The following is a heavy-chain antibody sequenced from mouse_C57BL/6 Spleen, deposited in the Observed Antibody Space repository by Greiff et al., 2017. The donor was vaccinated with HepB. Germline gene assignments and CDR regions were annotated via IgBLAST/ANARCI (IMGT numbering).Heavy chain of an antibody. J-gene: IGHJ3*01. V-gene: IGHV1-19*01. D-gene: IGHD2-4*01. CDR1: GYTFTDYY. Sequence: EVQLQQSGPVLVKPGASVKMSCKASGYTFTDYYMNWVKQSHGKSLEWIGVINTYNGGTSYNQKFKGRATLTVDKSSSTAYMELNSLTSEDSAVYYCARYDYDWFAYWGQGTLVTVSA. CDR2: INTYNGGT. CDR3: ARYDYDWFAY.